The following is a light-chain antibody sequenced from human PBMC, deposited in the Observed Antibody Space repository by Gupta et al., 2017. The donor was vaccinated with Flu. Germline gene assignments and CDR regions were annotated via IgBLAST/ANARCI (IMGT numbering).Light chain of an antibody. Sequence: EIVLTQSPATLSLSPGDRAILSCRASQSVGSFLVWYQQKPGQAPRLLLYDASKRAAGIPARFSGSGSGTDFTLTISTREPEDFAVYYCQQLSDLPMYTFGQGTKMEIK. V-gene: IGKV3-11*01. CDR1: QSVGSF. J-gene: IGKJ2*01. CDR2: DAS. CDR3: QQLSDLPMYT.